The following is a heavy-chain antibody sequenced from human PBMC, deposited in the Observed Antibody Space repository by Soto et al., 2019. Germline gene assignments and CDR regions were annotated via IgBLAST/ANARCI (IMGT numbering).Heavy chain of an antibody. D-gene: IGHD6-19*01. J-gene: IGHJ3*02. CDR1: GFTFSSYG. Sequence: GGSLRLSCAASGFTFSSYGMHWVRQAPGKGLEWVAVIWYDGSNKYYADSVKGRFTISRDNSKNTLYLQMNSLRAEDTAVYYCAREDYSSGWYDGAFDIWGQGTMVTVSS. CDR2: IWYDGSNK. CDR3: AREDYSSGWYDGAFDI. V-gene: IGHV3-33*01.